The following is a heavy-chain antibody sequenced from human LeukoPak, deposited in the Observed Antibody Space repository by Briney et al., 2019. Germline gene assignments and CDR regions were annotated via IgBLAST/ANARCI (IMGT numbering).Heavy chain of an antibody. D-gene: IGHD2-15*01. CDR1: GYTFTSYG. CDR2: ISAYNGNT. J-gene: IGHJ3*02. V-gene: IGHV1-18*01. Sequence: GASVKVSCKASGYTFTSYGISWVRQAPGQGLEWMGWISAYNGNTNYAQKLQGRVTMTTDTSTSTAYMELRSLRSDDTAVYYCARGEDIVVVVAATYAFDIWGQGTMVTVSS. CDR3: ARGEDIVVVVAATYAFDI.